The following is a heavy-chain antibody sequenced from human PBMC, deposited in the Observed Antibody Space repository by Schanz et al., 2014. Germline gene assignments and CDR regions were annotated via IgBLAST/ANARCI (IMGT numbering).Heavy chain of an antibody. Sequence: EVQLLESGGGLVQPGGSLRLSCASSGFSFTTYAMSWVRQAPGKGLEWVSIISGSGGNTYYADAVRGRFTISRDNSKTTVYLQMSSLRADDTAVYYCARKVVATIGGYYDNWGQGTLVIVSS. D-gene: IGHD5-12*01. CDR3: ARKVVATIGGYYDN. CDR1: GFSFTTYA. V-gene: IGHV3-23*01. CDR2: ISGSGGNT. J-gene: IGHJ4*02.